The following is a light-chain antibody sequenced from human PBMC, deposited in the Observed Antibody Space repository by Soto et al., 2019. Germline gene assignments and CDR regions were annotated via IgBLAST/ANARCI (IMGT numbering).Light chain of an antibody. CDR3: QQATSLPPT. CDR1: QTISSS. V-gene: IGKV1-12*01. J-gene: IGKJ5*01. Sequence: DIQMTQSPSSVSASVGDRVTISCRASQTISSSLAWYQQKPGQAPKLLIYAASKLHIGVPARFRVSGSATDFTLTISGLQPEDFATYYCQQATSLPPTFGQGTRLDI. CDR2: AAS.